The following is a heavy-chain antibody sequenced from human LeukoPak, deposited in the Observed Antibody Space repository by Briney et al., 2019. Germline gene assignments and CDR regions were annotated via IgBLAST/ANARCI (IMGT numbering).Heavy chain of an antibody. CDR3: ARDSTDGRGYYYYMDV. V-gene: IGHV1-2*02. CDR2: INPNSGGT. J-gene: IGHJ6*03. CDR1: GYTFTGYY. D-gene: IGHD1-14*01. Sequence: GASVKVSCKASGYTFTGYYMHWVRQAPGQGLEWVGWINPNSGGTNYAQKFQGRVTMTRDTSISTAYMELSRLRSDDTAVYYCARDSTDGRGYYYYMDVWGKGTTVTISS.